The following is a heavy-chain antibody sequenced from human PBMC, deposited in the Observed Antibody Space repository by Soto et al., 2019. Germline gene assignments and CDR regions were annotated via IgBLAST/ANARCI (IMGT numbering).Heavy chain of an antibody. J-gene: IGHJ4*02. CDR1: GFTFSSYA. CDR2: ISGSGGST. V-gene: IGHV3-23*01. Sequence: GGSLRLSCAASGFTFSSYAMSWVRQAPGKGLEWVSAISGSGGSTYYADSVKGRFTISRDNSKNTLYLQMNSLRAEDTAVYYCAKEGSWIQLWSVGPVDYWGQGTLVTVSS. D-gene: IGHD5-18*01. CDR3: AKEGSWIQLWSVGPVDY.